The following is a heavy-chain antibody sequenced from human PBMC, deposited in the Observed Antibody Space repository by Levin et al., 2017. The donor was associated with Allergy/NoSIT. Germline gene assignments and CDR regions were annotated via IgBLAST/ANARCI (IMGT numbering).Heavy chain of an antibody. D-gene: IGHD6-19*01. J-gene: IGHJ4*02. CDR3: VPGIAVTGSPTDY. Sequence: GGSLRLSCAASGFTFSSYHMSWVRQAPGKGLEWVSAIRGSASKTFYADSVKGRFTISRDNSKNTVSLQMNSLRAEDTAIYYCVPGIAVTGSPTDYWGQGTLVTVSS. V-gene: IGHV3-23*01. CDR1: GFTFSSYH. CDR2: IRGSASKT.